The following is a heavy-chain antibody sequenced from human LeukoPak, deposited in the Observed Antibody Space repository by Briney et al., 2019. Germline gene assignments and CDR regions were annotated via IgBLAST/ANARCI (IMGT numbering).Heavy chain of an antibody. V-gene: IGHV4-4*07. CDR1: GGSISSYC. Sequence: PSETLSLTCTVSGGSISSYCWSWIRQPAGKGLEWIGRIYTSGSTNYNPSLKSRVTMSVDTSKNQFSLKLSSVTAADTAVYYCARSNYDFWSGYYNGFDYWGQGTLVTVSS. CDR3: ARSNYDFWSGYYNGFDY. D-gene: IGHD3-3*01. CDR2: IYTSGST. J-gene: IGHJ4*02.